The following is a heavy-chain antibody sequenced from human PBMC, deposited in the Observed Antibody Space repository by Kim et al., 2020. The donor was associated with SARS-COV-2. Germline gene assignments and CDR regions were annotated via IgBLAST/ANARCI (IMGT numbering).Heavy chain of an antibody. CDR1: GFTFNNYA. CDR2: ISFSGGST. D-gene: IGHD3-10*01. V-gene: IGHV3-23*01. Sequence: GGSLRLSCAASGFTFNNYAVTWVRQAPGKGLQWVSAISFSGGSTYYADSVKGRFTISRDNSKNTLYLQMNSLRAEDTAIYYCSKDGSWQPAGWVDPWGQGTLVTVSS. CDR3: SKDGSWQPAGWVDP. J-gene: IGHJ5*02.